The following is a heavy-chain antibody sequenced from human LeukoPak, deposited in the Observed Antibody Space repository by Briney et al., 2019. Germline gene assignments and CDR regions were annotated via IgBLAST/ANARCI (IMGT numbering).Heavy chain of an antibody. D-gene: IGHD1-1*01. Sequence: GGSLRLSCAASGFTFSSYWMHWVRQAPGKGLEWVSCISSSGGITYYADSVKGRFTISRDHAKNSLYLQMNSLRAGDTAVYYCARNLDVWGQGTLVTVSS. CDR1: GFTFSSYW. CDR2: ISSSGGIT. J-gene: IGHJ4*02. CDR3: ARNLDV. V-gene: IGHV3-48*04.